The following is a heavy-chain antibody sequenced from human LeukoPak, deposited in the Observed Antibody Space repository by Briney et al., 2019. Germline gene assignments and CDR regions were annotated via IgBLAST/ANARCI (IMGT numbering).Heavy chain of an antibody. CDR1: GFTFDDYT. D-gene: IGHD3-9*01. J-gene: IGHJ4*02. V-gene: IGHV3-74*01. CDR2: ISGDGSNT. Sequence: PGGSLRLSCAASGFTFDDYTMHCVRQAPGKGLEGGSRISGDGSNTTYADSVKGRFTISRENAKNTVYLQMNSLRAEDTAVYYCARANYHNNWGQGTLVTVSS. CDR3: ARANYHNN.